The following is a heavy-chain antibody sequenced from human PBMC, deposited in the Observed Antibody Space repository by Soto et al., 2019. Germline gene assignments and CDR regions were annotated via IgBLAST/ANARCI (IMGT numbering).Heavy chain of an antibody. V-gene: IGHV4-39*01. D-gene: IGHD6-13*01. CDR2: IYYSGNT. Sequence: PSETLSLTCSVSGGSISSSDYYWGWIRQPPGKGLEWIGSIYYSGNTYYDLSLKSRVTISVDTSKNQFSLELSSVTAADTAVYFCARHRGPYNSNFDYWGQGTLVTVSS. CDR1: GGSISSSDYY. J-gene: IGHJ4*02. CDR3: ARHRGPYNSNFDY.